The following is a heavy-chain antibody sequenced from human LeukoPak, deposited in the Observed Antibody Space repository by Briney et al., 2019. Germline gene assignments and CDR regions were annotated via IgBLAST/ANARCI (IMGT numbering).Heavy chain of an antibody. CDR1: GFTFSSYN. V-gene: IGHV3-48*01. J-gene: IGHJ3*02. CDR3: ARDMGYSYGYYDAFDI. Sequence: GGSLRLSCAASGFTFSSYNMNWVRQAPGKGLEWVSYISSSSSTIYYADSVKGRFTISRDNAKNSLYLQMNSLRAEDTAVYYCARDMGYSYGYYDAFDIWGQGTMVTVSS. CDR2: ISSSSSTI. D-gene: IGHD5-18*01.